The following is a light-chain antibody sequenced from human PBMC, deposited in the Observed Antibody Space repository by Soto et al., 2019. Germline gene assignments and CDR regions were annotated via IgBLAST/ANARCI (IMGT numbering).Light chain of an antibody. J-gene: IGKJ4*01. CDR3: HQYASSPLT. CDR2: HAT. Sequence: EIVLTHSPGTLSLSPGERAALSCRASQSVGNNFLGWYQQKPGQSPRLLIYHATNRATGIPDRFSGTASGTDFTLTISRLEPEDFAVYYCHQYASSPLTFGGGTKVEIK. V-gene: IGKV3-20*01. CDR1: QSVGNNF.